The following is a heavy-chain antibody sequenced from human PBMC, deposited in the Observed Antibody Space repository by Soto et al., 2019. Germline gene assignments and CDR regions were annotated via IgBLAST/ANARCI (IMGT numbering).Heavy chain of an antibody. D-gene: IGHD3-9*01. CDR3: TPCRDLCACLVAFAF. J-gene: IGHJ3*01. Sequence: EVQLVESGGGLVKPGGSLRLSCAASGFTFTNAWMNWVRQAPGKGLEWIGRIKSKTYGETTDFISPVKGRFTISRDDTKGTVYLQMNSQKTEDTVVYYFTPCRDLCACLVAFAFWGQGTVVTVSS. CDR2: IKSKTYGETT. V-gene: IGHV3-15*01. CDR1: GFTFTNAW.